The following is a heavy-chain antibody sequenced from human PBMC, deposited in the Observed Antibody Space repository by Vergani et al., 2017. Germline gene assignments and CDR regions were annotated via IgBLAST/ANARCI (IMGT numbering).Heavy chain of an antibody. J-gene: IGHJ6*03. Sequence: QVQLQQWGAGLLKPSETLSLTCVVNGGSFTSYHWTWIRQSPGEGLEWVGDIDHTGRPDYNPSLRSRLTMSVDKSRNQFSLTLNSVTATDTAIYFCARVNTETNGHLYYYYYMDVWGRGAAVTVS. CDR1: GGSFTSYH. CDR3: ARVNTETNGHLYYYYYMDV. CDR2: IDHTGRP. D-gene: IGHD4-11*01. V-gene: IGHV4-34*01.